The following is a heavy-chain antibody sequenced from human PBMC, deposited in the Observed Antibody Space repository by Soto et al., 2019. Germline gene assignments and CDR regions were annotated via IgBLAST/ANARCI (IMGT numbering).Heavy chain of an antibody. CDR2: IKQDGSEK. J-gene: IGHJ6*02. CDR3: ARGWDPQAERVSAYKGPYYYYYYGMDV. CDR1: GFTFSSYW. D-gene: IGHD3-16*01. Sequence: GGSLRLSCAASGFTFSSYWMSWVRQAPGKGLEWVANIKQDGSEKYYVDSVKGRFTISRDNAKNSLYLQMNSLRAEDTAVYYCARGWDPQAERVSAYKGPYYYYYYGMDVWGQGTTVTVSS. V-gene: IGHV3-7*04.